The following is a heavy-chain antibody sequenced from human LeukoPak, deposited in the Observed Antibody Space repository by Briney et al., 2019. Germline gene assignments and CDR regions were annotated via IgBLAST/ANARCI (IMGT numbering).Heavy chain of an antibody. Sequence: KSGGSLRLSCAASGFTVSSNYMSWVRQAPGKGLEWVATMTSSNTIYYADSVKGRFTISRDNAKNSLYLQMNSLRAEDTAVYYCARGGGTYYGRFDPWGQGTLVTVSS. D-gene: IGHD3-3*01. J-gene: IGHJ5*02. CDR1: GFTVSSNY. V-gene: IGHV3-69-1*01. CDR3: ARGGGTYYGRFDP. CDR2: MTSSNTI.